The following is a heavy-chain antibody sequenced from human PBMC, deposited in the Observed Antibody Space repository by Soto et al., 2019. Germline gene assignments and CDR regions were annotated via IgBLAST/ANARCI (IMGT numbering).Heavy chain of an antibody. D-gene: IGHD2-15*01. CDR2: TYYRSKWYN. Sequence: PSQTLSLTCAISGDSVSSNSAAWNWIRQSPSRGLEWLGRTYYRSKWYNDYAVSVKSRITINPDTSKNQFSLQLNSVTPEDTAVYYCAREILRCSGGSCYSDCSWFDPWGQGTLVTVSS. CDR3: AREILRCSGGSCYSDCSWFDP. J-gene: IGHJ5*02. V-gene: IGHV6-1*01. CDR1: GDSVSSNSAA.